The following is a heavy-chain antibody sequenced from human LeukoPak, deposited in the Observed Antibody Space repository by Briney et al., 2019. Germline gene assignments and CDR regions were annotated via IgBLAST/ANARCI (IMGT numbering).Heavy chain of an antibody. Sequence: ASVKVSCKTSGYTFTGLGLYIHWVRQAPGQGLEWMGWINPRSSGTNYAQKFQGRVTMTRDTSISTAYMELSRLTSDDTAVYYCATDPTTAGTTRFDYWGQGTLVTVSS. CDR1: GYTFTGLGLY. CDR3: ATDPTTAGTTRFDY. D-gene: IGHD1-1*01. CDR2: INPRSSGT. J-gene: IGHJ4*02. V-gene: IGHV1-2*02.